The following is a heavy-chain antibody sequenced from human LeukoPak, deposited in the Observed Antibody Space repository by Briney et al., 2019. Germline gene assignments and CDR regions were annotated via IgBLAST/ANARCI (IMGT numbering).Heavy chain of an antibody. J-gene: IGHJ4*02. D-gene: IGHD1-26*01. CDR2: IYRSDGT. Sequence: GGSLRLSCAASGFSVSTNYMSWVRQAPGKGLEWVSVIYRSDGTYYADSVKGRFTISRDNAKNTLYLQMKSLRVEDTALYYCMKDIGDSWGQGTPVTVSS. V-gene: IGHV3-53*05. CDR3: MKDIGDS. CDR1: GFSVSTNY.